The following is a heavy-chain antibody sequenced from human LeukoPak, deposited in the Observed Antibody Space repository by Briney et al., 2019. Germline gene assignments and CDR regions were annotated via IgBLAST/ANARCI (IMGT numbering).Heavy chain of an antibody. Sequence: PSETLSLTCAVYGGSFSGYYWSWIRQPPGKGLEWIGEINHSGSTNYNPSLKSRVTISVDTSKNQFSLKLSSVTAADTAVYYCARAARYCINGVCDGWLDYWGQGTLVTVSS. CDR2: INHSGST. D-gene: IGHD2-8*01. J-gene: IGHJ4*02. CDR1: GGSFSGYY. V-gene: IGHV4-34*01. CDR3: ARAARYCINGVCDGWLDY.